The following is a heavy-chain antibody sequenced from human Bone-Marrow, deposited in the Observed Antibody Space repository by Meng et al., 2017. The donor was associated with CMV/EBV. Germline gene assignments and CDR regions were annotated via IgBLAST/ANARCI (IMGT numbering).Heavy chain of an antibody. CDR3: ARDLWVPAAIPNYYYYYGMDV. D-gene: IGHD2-2*02. V-gene: IGHV4-59*01. CDR1: GGSTSSYY. CDR2: IYYSGST. Sequence: SETLSLTCTVSGGSTSSYYWSWIRQPPGKGLEWIGYIYYSGSTNYNPSLKSRVTISVDTSKNQFSLKLSSVTAADTAVYYCARDLWVPAAIPNYYYYYGMDVWGQGTTVTVSS. J-gene: IGHJ6*02.